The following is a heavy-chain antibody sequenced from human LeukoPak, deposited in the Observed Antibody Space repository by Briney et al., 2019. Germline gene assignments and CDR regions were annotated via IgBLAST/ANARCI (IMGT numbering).Heavy chain of an antibody. Sequence: GGSLRLSCAASGFTFSSYAMSWVRQAPGKGLEWVSAISGSGGSTYYADSVKGRFTISRDNSKNTLYLQMNSLRAEDTAVYYCAKDRFWSGYTAVIDYWGQGTLVTVSS. CDR3: AKDRFWSGYTAVIDY. CDR2: ISGSGGST. CDR1: GFTFSSYA. V-gene: IGHV3-23*01. J-gene: IGHJ4*02. D-gene: IGHD3-3*01.